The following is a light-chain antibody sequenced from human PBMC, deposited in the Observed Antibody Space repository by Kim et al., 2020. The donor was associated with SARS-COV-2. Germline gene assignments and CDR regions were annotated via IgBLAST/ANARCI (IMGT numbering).Light chain of an antibody. J-gene: IGKJ1*01. Sequence: EIVMTQSPATLSVSPGDIATLSCRASQSVDSNLAWYQQKPGQPPRHLMYGASTRASGIPARFSGSGSGPEFTLTISSLQSEDLAVYYCQHYNKWPPWMFGRGTKVGIK. CDR3: QHYNKWPPWM. V-gene: IGKV3-15*01. CDR1: QSVDSN. CDR2: GAS.